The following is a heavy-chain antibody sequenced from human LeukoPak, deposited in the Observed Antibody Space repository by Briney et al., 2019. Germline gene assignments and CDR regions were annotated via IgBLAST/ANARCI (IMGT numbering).Heavy chain of an antibody. CDR3: ARSTGFYTTYYMDV. V-gene: IGHV4-4*07. Sequence: SETLSLTCTVSGDSMGNYYWNWLRQPAGKGLEWIGRIRSDGTTYANPSLESAVTMSVDTSNNHISLRLSSATAADTAVYYCARSTGFYTTYYMDVGGKGTTVTVSS. D-gene: IGHD3-22*01. J-gene: IGHJ6*03. CDR2: IRSDGTT. CDR1: GDSMGNYY.